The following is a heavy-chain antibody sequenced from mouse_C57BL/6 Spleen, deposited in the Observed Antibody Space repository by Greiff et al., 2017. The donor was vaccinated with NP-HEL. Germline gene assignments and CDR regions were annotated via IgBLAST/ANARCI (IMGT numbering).Heavy chain of an antibody. CDR3: AREGSTMVTTDWYFDV. D-gene: IGHD2-2*01. CDR2: IDPNSGGT. J-gene: IGHJ1*03. V-gene: IGHV1-72*01. CDR1: GYTFTSYW. Sequence: VQLQQPGAELVKPGASVKLSCKASGYTFTSYWMHWVKQRPGRGLEWIGRIDPNSGGTKYNEKFKSKATLTVDKPSSTAYMQLSSLTSEDSAVYYCAREGSTMVTTDWYFDVWGTGTTVTVSS.